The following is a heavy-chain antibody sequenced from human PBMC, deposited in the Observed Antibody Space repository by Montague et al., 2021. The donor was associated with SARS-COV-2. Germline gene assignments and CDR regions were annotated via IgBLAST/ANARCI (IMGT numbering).Heavy chain of an antibody. Sequence: TLSLTCTVSGASISTGIYYWSWIRQPAGKGLEWIGRIRTTGHTDYNSFLESRVFMSVDTSTNQFPLSLTSVTAADTAVYFCARFGSGTLEFDLWGQGTLVTVSS. V-gene: IGHV4-61*02. CDR3: ARFGSGTLEFDL. D-gene: IGHD1-26*01. CDR2: IRTTGHT. J-gene: IGHJ4*02. CDR1: GASISTGIYY.